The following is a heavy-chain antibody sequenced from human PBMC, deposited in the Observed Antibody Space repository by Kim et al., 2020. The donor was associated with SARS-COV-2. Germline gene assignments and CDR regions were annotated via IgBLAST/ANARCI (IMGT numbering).Heavy chain of an antibody. CDR3: ARGAKLMGD. J-gene: IGHJ4*02. D-gene: IGHD3-16*01. CDR2: IVTSGSST. CDR1: GFSFSDSY. Sequence: GGSLRLSCAASGFSFSDSYMSWIRQAPGKGLECVSYIVTSGSSTYYADSVKGRFTISRDNAKKSLYLQMNSLRAEDTAVYYCARGAKLMGDWGQGTLVIVSP. V-gene: IGHV3-11*01.